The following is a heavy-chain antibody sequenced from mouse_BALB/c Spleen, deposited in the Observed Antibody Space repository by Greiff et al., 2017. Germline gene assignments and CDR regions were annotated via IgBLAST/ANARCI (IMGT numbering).Heavy chain of an antibody. CDR2: INSNGGST. D-gene: IGHD2-14*01. CDR3: ARDPSYRYPYAMDY. V-gene: IGHV5-6-3*01. Sequence: DVQLVESGGGLVQPGGSLKLSCAASGFTFSSYGMSWVRQTPDKRLELVATINSNGGSTYYPDSVKGRFTISRDNAKNTLYLQMSSLKSEDTAMYYCARDPSYRYPYAMDYWGQGTSVTVSS. CDR1: GFTFSSYG. J-gene: IGHJ4*01.